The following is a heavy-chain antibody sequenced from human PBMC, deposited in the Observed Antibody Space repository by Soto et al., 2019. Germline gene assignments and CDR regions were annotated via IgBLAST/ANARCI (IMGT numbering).Heavy chain of an antibody. CDR1: GFTFSSYG. V-gene: IGHV3-30*18. D-gene: IGHD2-15*01. Sequence: GGSLRLSCAASGFTFSSYGMHWVRQAPGKGLEWVAVISYGGSNKYYADSVKGRFTISRDNSKNTLYLQMNSLRAEDTAVYYCAKGLDCSGGSCYSSRQEPGGDAFDIWGQGTMVTVSS. CDR3: AKGLDCSGGSCYSSRQEPGGDAFDI. CDR2: ISYGGSNK. J-gene: IGHJ3*02.